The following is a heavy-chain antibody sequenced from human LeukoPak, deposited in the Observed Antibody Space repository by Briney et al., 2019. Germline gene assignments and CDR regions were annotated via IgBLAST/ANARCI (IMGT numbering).Heavy chain of an antibody. CDR3: ARVGYCSGGSCPTLFDY. CDR1: GGSISSYY. J-gene: IGHJ4*02. Sequence: SETLSLTCTVSGGSISSYYWSWIRQPAGKGLEWIGRIYTSGSTNYNPSLKSRVTISVDRSKNQFSLKLSSVTAADTAVYYCARVGYCSGGSCPTLFDYWGQGTLVTVSS. CDR2: IYTSGST. D-gene: IGHD2-15*01. V-gene: IGHV4-4*07.